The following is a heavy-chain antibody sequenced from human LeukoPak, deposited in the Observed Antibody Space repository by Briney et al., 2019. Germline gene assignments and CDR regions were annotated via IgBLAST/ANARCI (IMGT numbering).Heavy chain of an antibody. CDR2: ISSSSSTI. CDR1: GFTFSSYS. V-gene: IGHV3-48*01. J-gene: IGHJ3*02. D-gene: IGHD3-22*01. CDR3: AKDYYYDSSGYYYGDAFDI. Sequence: GGSLRLSCAASGFTFSSYSMNWVRQAPGKGLEWVSYISSSSSTIYYADSVKGRFTISRDNAKNSLYLQMNSLRAEDTAVYYCAKDYYYDSSGYYYGDAFDIWGQGTMVTVSS.